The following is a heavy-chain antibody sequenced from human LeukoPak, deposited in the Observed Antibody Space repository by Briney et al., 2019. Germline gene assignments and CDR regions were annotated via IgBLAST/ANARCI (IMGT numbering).Heavy chain of an antibody. J-gene: IGHJ4*02. Sequence: SETLSLTCAVYGGSFIDYYLTWIRQTPGKGLEWLGEINHSGSAKYNPSLKSRVIISIDTSKNQFSLNLSSVTAADTAVYYCASPGPESYHYVWGSLENWGQGTLVIVSS. CDR2: INHSGSA. CDR1: GGSFIDYY. D-gene: IGHD3-16*01. CDR3: ASPGPESYHYVWGSLEN. V-gene: IGHV4-34*01.